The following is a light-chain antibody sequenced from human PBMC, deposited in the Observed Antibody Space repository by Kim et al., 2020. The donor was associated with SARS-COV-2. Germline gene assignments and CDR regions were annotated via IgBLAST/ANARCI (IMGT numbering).Light chain of an antibody. V-gene: IGLV3-21*04. CDR3: QVWDSSSDHPSWV. Sequence: SYELTQPPSVSVAPGKTDRITCGGNNIGSKSVHWYQQKPGQAPVLVIYYDSDRPSGIPERFSGSNSGNTATLTISRVEAGDEADYYCQVWDSSSDHPSWVFGGGTQLTVL. J-gene: IGLJ3*02. CDR2: YDS. CDR1: NIGSKS.